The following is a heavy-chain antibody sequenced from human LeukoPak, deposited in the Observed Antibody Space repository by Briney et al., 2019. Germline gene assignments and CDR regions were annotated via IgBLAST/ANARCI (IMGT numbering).Heavy chain of an antibody. J-gene: IGHJ4*02. CDR2: ISWNSGNI. V-gene: IGHV3-9*03. Sequence: QAGRSLRLSCAASGFTFDDYAMHWVRQAPGKGLEWVSGISWNSGNIGYADSVKGRFTISRDNAKNSLYLQMNSLRAEDMALYYCAKGYNYAKKNYFDYWGQGTLVTVS. D-gene: IGHD5-24*01. CDR3: AKGYNYAKKNYFDY. CDR1: GFTFDDYA.